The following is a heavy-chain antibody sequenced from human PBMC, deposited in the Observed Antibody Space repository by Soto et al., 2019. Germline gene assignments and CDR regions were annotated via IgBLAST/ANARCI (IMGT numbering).Heavy chain of an antibody. V-gene: IGHV1-8*01. CDR2: MNPNSGNT. D-gene: IGHD3-10*01. CDR3: ARGRRLLVRGARDYHYYYLAV. CDR1: GYTFTSYD. J-gene: IGHJ6*03. Sequence: ASVKVSCKASGYTFTSYDINWVRQATGQGLEWMGWMNPNSGNTGYAQKFQGRVTMTRNTSISTAYMELSSLRSEDTAVYYCARGRRLLVRGARDYHYYYLAVPAKRTTVTVS.